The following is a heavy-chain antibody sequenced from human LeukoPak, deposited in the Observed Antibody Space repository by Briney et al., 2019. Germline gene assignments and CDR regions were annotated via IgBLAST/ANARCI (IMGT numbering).Heavy chain of an antibody. CDR3: ARDRESQGYYYDSSGIDGGDAFDI. CDR2: ISWNSGSI. D-gene: IGHD3-22*01. J-gene: IGHJ3*02. CDR1: GFTFDDYA. V-gene: IGHV3-9*01. Sequence: GGSLRLSCAASGFTFDDYAMHWVRQAPGKGLEWVSGISWNSGSIGYADSVKGRFTISRDNAKNSLYLQMNSLRAEDTAVYYCARDRESQGYYYDSSGIDGGDAFDIWGQGTMVTVSS.